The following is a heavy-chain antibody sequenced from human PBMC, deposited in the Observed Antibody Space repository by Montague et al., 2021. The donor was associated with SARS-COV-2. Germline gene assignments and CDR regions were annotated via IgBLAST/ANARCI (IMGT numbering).Heavy chain of an antibody. V-gene: IGHV3-23*01. CDR3: AKGRTQFFDY. J-gene: IGHJ4*02. CDR2: IRNGGTST. Sequence: SLRLSCAASGFTFSSYAMSWVRQAPGKGLEWVSAIRNGGTSTYYADSVKGQFTISRDNSKNTLYLQMNSLRAEDTAVYYCAKGRTQFFDYWGQGTLVTVSS. D-gene: IGHD3-10*01. CDR1: GFTFSSYA.